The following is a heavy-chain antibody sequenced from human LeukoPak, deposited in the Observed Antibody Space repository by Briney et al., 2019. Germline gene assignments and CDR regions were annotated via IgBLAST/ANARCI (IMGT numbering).Heavy chain of an antibody. D-gene: IGHD2-15*01. J-gene: IGHJ4*02. CDR1: GGSFSGYY. Sequence: SEALSLTCAVYGGSFSGYYWSWIRQPPGKGLEWIGEINHSGSTNYNPSLKSRVTISVDTSKNQSSLKLSSVTAADTAVYYCARVSGGKRIWTLDYWGQGTLVTVSS. CDR3: ARVSGGKRIWTLDY. CDR2: INHSGST. V-gene: IGHV4-34*01.